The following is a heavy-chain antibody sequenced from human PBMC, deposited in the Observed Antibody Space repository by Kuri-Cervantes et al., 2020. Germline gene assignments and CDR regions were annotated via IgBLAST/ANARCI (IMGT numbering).Heavy chain of an antibody. Sequence: SETLSLTCTVSGGSISSYYWSWIRQPAGKGLEWIGRIYTSGSTNYNPSLKSRVTMSVDTSKNQFSLKLSSVTAADTAVYYCAKARWLELPTNWFDPWGQGTLVTVSS. V-gene: IGHV4-4*07. J-gene: IGHJ5*02. CDR1: GGSISSYY. D-gene: IGHD1-7*01. CDR3: AKARWLELPTNWFDP. CDR2: IYTSGST.